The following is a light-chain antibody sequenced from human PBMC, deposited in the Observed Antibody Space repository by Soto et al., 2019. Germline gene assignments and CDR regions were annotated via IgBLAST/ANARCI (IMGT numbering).Light chain of an antibody. J-gene: IGKJ1*01. CDR1: QSVSSN. CDR2: GAS. CDR3: QQYNNWPQT. V-gene: IGKV3-15*01. Sequence: EIVLTQSPGTLSMSPGERAPLSCRASQSVSSNLAWYQQKPGQAPRLLIYGASTRATGIPARFSGSGSGTEFTLTISSLQSEDFAVYYCQQYNNWPQTFGQGTKVDIK.